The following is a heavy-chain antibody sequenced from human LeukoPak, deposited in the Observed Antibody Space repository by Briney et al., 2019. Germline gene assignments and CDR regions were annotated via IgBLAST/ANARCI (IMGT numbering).Heavy chain of an antibody. CDR2: ITSGYVT. J-gene: IGHJ4*01. CDR1: GFSVSSYE. V-gene: IGHV3-48*03. D-gene: IGHD1-14*01. Sequence: GGSLRLSCAASGFSVSSYEMDWVRQAPGKGLEWVSHITSGYVTSYADSVQGRFTISRDNAKNSLYLQMNSLRAADTAVYYCVRDEFGMRLEWGQGTLVTVSS. CDR3: VRDEFGMRLE.